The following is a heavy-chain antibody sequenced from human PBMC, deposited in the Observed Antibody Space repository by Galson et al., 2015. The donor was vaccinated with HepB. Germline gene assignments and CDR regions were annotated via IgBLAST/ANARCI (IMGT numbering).Heavy chain of an antibody. D-gene: IGHD3-3*01. CDR3: ARDPEAYNFWSGGPSYFNYYYMDV. Sequence: SVKVSCKASGYTFTSSYIHWVRQAPGQGLEWMGWINPNSGGTKYAQKFQGRVTMTRDTSINTAYLEVSSLRSDDTAVYYCARDPEAYNFWSGGPSYFNYYYMDVWGKGTTVTVSS. CDR2: INPNSGGT. V-gene: IGHV1-2*02. J-gene: IGHJ6*03. CDR1: GYTFTSSY.